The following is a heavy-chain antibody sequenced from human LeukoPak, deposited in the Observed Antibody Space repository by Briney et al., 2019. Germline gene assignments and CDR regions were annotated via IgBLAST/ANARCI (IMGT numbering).Heavy chain of an antibody. Sequence: SETLSLTCAVYGGSFSGYYWSWIRQPPGKGPEWIGEINHSGSTNYNPSLKSRVTISVDTSKNQFSLKLSSVTAADTAVYYCARGRSRYCSSTSCLNWFDPWGQGTLVTVSS. V-gene: IGHV4-34*01. D-gene: IGHD2-2*01. J-gene: IGHJ5*02. CDR1: GGSFSGYY. CDR2: INHSGST. CDR3: ARGRSRYCSSTSCLNWFDP.